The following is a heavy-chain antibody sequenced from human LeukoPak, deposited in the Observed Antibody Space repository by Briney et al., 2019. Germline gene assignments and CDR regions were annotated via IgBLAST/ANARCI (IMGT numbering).Heavy chain of an antibody. CDR1: GFTFSSYA. J-gene: IGHJ4*02. Sequence: GGSLRLSCAASGFTFSSYAMSWVRQAPGKGLEWVSAISGSGGSTYYADSVKGRFTISRDNSKNTLYLQMNSLRAEDTAVYYCARDKEGVVYSSGYYYPDYWGQGTLVTVSS. CDR2: ISGSGGST. D-gene: IGHD3-22*01. CDR3: ARDKEGVVYSSGYYYPDY. V-gene: IGHV3-23*01.